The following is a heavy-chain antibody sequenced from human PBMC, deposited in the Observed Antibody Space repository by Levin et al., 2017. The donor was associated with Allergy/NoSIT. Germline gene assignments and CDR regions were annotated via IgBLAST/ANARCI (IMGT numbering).Heavy chain of an antibody. D-gene: IGHD3-9*01. CDR3: ASSGYDILTGYHA. Sequence: GGSLRLSCAASGFTFSSYSMNWVRQAPGKGLEWVSSISSSSSYIYYADSVKGRFTISRDNAKNSLYLQMNSLRAEDTAVYYCASSGYDILTGYHAWGQGTLVTVSS. V-gene: IGHV3-21*01. J-gene: IGHJ5*02. CDR2: ISSSSSYI. CDR1: GFTFSSYS.